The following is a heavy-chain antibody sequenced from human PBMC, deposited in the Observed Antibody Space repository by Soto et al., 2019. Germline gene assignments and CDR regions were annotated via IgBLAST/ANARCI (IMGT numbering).Heavy chain of an antibody. Sequence: SETLSLTCAVYGGSFSGYYWSWIRRPPGKGLEWIGEINHSGSTNYNPSLKSRVTISVDTSKNQFSLKLSSVTAADTAVYYCARGFGGYSYGRFDPWGQGTLVTVSS. CDR1: GGSFSGYY. CDR3: ARGFGGYSYGRFDP. CDR2: INHSGST. J-gene: IGHJ5*02. D-gene: IGHD5-18*01. V-gene: IGHV4-34*01.